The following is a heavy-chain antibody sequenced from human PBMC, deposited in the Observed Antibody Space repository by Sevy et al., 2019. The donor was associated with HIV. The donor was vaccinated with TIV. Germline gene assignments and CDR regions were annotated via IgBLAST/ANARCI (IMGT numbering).Heavy chain of an antibody. CDR1: GFTFSSYA. CDR2: ISYDGSNK. V-gene: IGHV3-30-3*01. CDR3: ARDYVIAAAGTIPDY. J-gene: IGHJ4*02. D-gene: IGHD6-13*01. Sequence: GESLKISCAASGFTFSSYAMHWVRQAPGKGLEWVAVISYDGSNKDYADSVKGRFTISRDNSKNTLYLQMNSLRAEDTAVYYCARDYVIAAAGTIPDYWGQGTLVTVSS.